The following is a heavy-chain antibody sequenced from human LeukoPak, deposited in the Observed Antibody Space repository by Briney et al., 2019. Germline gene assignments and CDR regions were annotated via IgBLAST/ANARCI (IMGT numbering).Heavy chain of an antibody. D-gene: IGHD5-18*01. V-gene: IGHV3-43*02. Sequence: GGSLRLSCAASGFTFDDYAMHWVRQAPGKGLEWVSLISGDGGSTYYADSVKGRFIISRDNSKNSLYLQMNSLRTEDTALYYCAKDILLTAMIDYWGQGALVTVSS. CDR2: ISGDGGST. CDR1: GFTFDDYA. CDR3: AKDILLTAMIDY. J-gene: IGHJ4*02.